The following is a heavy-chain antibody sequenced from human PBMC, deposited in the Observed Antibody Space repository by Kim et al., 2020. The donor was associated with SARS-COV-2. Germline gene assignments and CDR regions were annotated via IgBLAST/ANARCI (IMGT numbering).Heavy chain of an antibody. D-gene: IGHD6-13*01. CDR3: ARRPPWAADKGGFDP. V-gene: IGHV4-39*01. J-gene: IGHJ5*02. Sequence: NPSLNSRVATSVDTSKNQFSLKLSSVAAADTAIYYCARRPPWAADKGGFDPWGQGSLVTVSS.